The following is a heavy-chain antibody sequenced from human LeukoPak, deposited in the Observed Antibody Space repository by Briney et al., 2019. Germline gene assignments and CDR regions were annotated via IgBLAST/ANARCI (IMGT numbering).Heavy chain of an antibody. CDR2: ISYSGST. V-gene: IGHV4-39*01. Sequence: SETLSLTCTVSGGSISSSSSYWGWIRQPPGKGLEWIGSISYSGSTYYNPPLKSRVTISVDTSKNQFSLKVSSVTAADTAVYYCARLRWYGDYWGQGTLVTVSS. J-gene: IGHJ4*02. CDR1: GGSISSSSSY. D-gene: IGHD6-13*01. CDR3: ARLRWYGDY.